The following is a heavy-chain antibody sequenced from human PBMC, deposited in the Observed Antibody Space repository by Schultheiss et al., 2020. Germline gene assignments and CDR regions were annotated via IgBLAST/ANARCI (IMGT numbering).Heavy chain of an antibody. CDR2: SNHSGST. CDR3: GAGYYDSSGYLDY. Sequence: SETLSLTCAVYGGSFSGYYWNWIRQPPGKGQEWIGESNHSGSTNYNPSLKSRVTISVDTSKNQFSLKLSSVTAAETAVYYCGAGYYDSSGYLDYWGQGTLVTVSS. V-gene: IGHV4-34*01. J-gene: IGHJ4*02. CDR1: GGSFSGYY. D-gene: IGHD3-22*01.